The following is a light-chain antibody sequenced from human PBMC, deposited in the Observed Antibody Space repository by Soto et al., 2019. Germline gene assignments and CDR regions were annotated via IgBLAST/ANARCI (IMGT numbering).Light chain of an antibody. CDR1: QSVSSY. CDR2: DAS. Sequence: EIVLTQSPATLSLSPGDRATLSCRASQSVSSYLAWYQQKPGQAPRLLIYDASNRAAGIPARFSGSGSGTDFTLTITSLEPEDFAVYYCQQRSDWPSTCGGGTKVEIK. CDR3: QQRSDWPST. V-gene: IGKV3-11*01. J-gene: IGKJ4*01.